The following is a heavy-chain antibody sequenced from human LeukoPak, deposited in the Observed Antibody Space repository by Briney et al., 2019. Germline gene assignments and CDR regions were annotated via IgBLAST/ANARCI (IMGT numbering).Heavy chain of an antibody. CDR3: AKDGGWEPYFDY. CDR2: ISGSGGST. J-gene: IGHJ4*02. CDR1: GFTFSSYA. D-gene: IGHD1-26*01. Sequence: PGRSLRLSCAASGFTFSSYAMSWVRQAPGKGLEWVSAISGSGGSTYYADSVKGRFTISRDNSKNTLYLQMNSLRAEDTAVYYCAKDGGWEPYFDYWGQGTLVTVSS. V-gene: IGHV3-23*01.